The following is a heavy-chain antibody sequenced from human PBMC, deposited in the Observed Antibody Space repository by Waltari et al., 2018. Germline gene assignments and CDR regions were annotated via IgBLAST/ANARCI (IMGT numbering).Heavy chain of an antibody. CDR1: GVSITDRDYY. V-gene: IGHV4-39*01. CDR2: GYYDDRT. CDR3: ARQSHSFYYHTDGYFWHGFDV. J-gene: IGHJ3*01. D-gene: IGHD3-22*01. Sequence: QVQLQESGPGLAKPSETLSLTCTVSGVSITDRDYYWGWVRQPPGKALGGGGTGYYDDRTFSNPSLRGRVTLSLDTSKNEFSLTLSSCTAADTALFFCARQSHSFYYHTDGYFWHGFDVWGPGAMVTVSS.